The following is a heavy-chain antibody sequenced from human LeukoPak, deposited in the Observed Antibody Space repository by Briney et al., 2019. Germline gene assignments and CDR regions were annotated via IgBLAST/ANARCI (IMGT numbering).Heavy chain of an antibody. V-gene: IGHV3-66*01. CDR2: MYSGGNT. J-gene: IGHJ4*02. CDR1: GFTFSSYG. Sequence: GGSLRLSCAASGFTFSSYGMSWVRQAPGRGLEWVSVMYSGGNTDYADSVKGRFTISRDNSRDTLYLQMNSLRVEDTAVYFCARESGFGELFPSAFDYWGQGALVTVAS. D-gene: IGHD3-10*01. CDR3: ARESGFGELFPSAFDY.